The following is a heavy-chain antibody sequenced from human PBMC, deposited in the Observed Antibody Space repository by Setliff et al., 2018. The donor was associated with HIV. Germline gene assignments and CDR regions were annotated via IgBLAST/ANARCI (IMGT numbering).Heavy chain of an antibody. J-gene: IGHJ4*02. CDR1: GFTFSNYA. CDR2: ISYDGSNK. Sequence: SCAASGFTFSNYAMHWVRQAPGKGLEWVAVISYDGSNKYYADSVKGRFTISRDNSKNTLYLQMNSLRVEDTAVYYCARETMYDSRGCLSHYFDYWGQGTPVTVSS. D-gene: IGHD3-22*01. CDR3: ARETMYDSRGCLSHYFDY. V-gene: IGHV3-30-3*01.